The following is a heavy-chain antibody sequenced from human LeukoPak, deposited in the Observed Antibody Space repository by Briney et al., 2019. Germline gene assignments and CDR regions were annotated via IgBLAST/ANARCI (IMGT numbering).Heavy chain of an antibody. D-gene: IGHD1-14*01. J-gene: IGHJ5*02. CDR1: GFTFSSYG. CDR2: IRYDGSNK. CDR3: AKDTTPPKAGFDP. V-gene: IGHV3-30*02. Sequence: GGSLRLSCAASGFTFSSYGMHWVRQAPGKGLEWVAFIRYDGSNKYYADSVKGRFTVSRDNSKNTLYLQMNSLRAEDTAVYYCAKDTTPPKAGFDPWGQGTLVTVPS.